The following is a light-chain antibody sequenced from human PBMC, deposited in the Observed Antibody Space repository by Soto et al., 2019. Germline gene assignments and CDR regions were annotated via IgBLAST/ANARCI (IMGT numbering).Light chain of an antibody. CDR3: QQYNSYPWT. CDR2: NAF. J-gene: IGKJ1*01. V-gene: IGKV1-5*02. CDR1: LSISGW. Sequence: DVHLTQSPSTRSSSLGNRVTIICXASLSISGWLAWYQQAPGKAPKLLIFNAFTLQRGVPSRFRGGGSGTEFTLTISSLHPDDSAIYYCQQYNSYPWTFGLGTKVDIK.